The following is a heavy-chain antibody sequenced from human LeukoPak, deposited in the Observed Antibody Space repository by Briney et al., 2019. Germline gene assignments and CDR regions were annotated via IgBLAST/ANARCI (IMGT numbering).Heavy chain of an antibody. V-gene: IGHV1-18*01. CDR2: ISAYNGNT. CDR1: GYTFTSYG. J-gene: IGHJ6*03. CDR3: ARETAAMVTYYYYYMDV. Sequence: ASVKVSCKASGYTFTSYGISRVRQAPGQGLEGMGWISAYNGNTNYAQKLQGRVTMTTDTSTSTAYMELRSLRSDDTAVYYCARETAAMVTYYYYYMDVWGKGTTVTISS. D-gene: IGHD5-18*01.